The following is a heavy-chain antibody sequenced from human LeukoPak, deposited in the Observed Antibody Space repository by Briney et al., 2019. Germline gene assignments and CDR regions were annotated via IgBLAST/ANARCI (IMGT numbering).Heavy chain of an antibody. V-gene: IGHV5-51*01. CDR3: ARTALYDSSGYYPHTLDY. Sequence: GESLKFSCKGSGYSFTSYWIGWVRQMPGKGLEWMGIIYPGDSDTRYSPSFQGQVTISADKSISTAYLQWSSLKASDTAMYYCARTALYDSSGYYPHTLDYWGQGTLVTVSS. J-gene: IGHJ4*02. CDR2: IYPGDSDT. D-gene: IGHD3-22*01. CDR1: GYSFTSYW.